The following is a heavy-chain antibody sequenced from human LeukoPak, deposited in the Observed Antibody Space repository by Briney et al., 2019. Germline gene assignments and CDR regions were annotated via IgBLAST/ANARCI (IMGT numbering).Heavy chain of an antibody. CDR3: ARGAASELYDFWSGYYNYYYGMDV. CDR1: GGSISSSSYY. CDR2: IYYSGST. V-gene: IGHV4-39*01. D-gene: IGHD3-3*01. Sequence: SETLSLTCTVSGGSISSSSYYWGWIRQPPGKGLEWIGSIYYSGSTYYNPSLKSRVTISVDTSKNQFSLKLSSVTAADTAVYYCARGAASELYDFWSGYYNYYYGMDVWGQGTTVTVSS. J-gene: IGHJ6*02.